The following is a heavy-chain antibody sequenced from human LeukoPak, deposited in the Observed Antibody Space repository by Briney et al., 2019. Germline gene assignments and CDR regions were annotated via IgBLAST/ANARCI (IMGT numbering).Heavy chain of an antibody. CDR2: INAGNGNT. V-gene: IGHV1-3*03. Sequence: GGSLRLSCAASGFTFTSYAMHWVRQAPGQRLEWMGWINAGNGNTKYSQEFQGRVTITRDTSASTAYRELSSLRSEDMAVYYCARASPYPGVWGSSNRADAFDIWGQGTMVTVSS. J-gene: IGHJ3*02. D-gene: IGHD3-16*01. CDR3: ARASPYPGVWGSSNRADAFDI. CDR1: GFTFTSYA.